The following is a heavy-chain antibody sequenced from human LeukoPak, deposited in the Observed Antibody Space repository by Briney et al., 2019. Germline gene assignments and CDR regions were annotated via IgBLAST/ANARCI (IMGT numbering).Heavy chain of an antibody. CDR1: GFTFDDYA. CDR3: AKDFFASSAADTDYYFDY. CDR2: ISWNSGRI. D-gene: IGHD6-13*01. Sequence: PGGSLRLSCAASGFTFDDYAMHWVRQAPGKGLEWVSGISWNSGRIGYADSVKGRFTISRDNAKNSLYLQMNSLRAEDTALYYCAKDFFASSAADTDYYFDYWGQGTLVTVSS. J-gene: IGHJ4*02. V-gene: IGHV3-9*01.